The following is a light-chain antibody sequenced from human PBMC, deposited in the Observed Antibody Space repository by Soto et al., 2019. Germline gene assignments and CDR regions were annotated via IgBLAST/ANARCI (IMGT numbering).Light chain of an antibody. CDR3: SSYTSSSTLGV. V-gene: IGLV2-14*01. CDR1: SSDVGGYNY. CDR2: DVS. J-gene: IGLJ2*01. Sequence: LTQPDSVSGSPGQSITISCTGTSSDVGGYNYVSWYQQHPGKAPKLMIYDVSNRPSGVSNRFSGSKSGNTASLTISGLQAEDEADYYCSSYTSSSTLGVVGGGTKVTVL.